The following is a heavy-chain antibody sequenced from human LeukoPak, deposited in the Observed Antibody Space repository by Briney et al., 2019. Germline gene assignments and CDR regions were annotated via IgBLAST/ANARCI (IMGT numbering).Heavy chain of an antibody. CDR2: ISDNGGNT. CDR3: ASNILTGYYPDFFEY. V-gene: IGHV3-23*01. D-gene: IGHD3-9*01. Sequence: GGSLRLSCAASGFTFSSYAMNWVRQAPGKGLEWVSAISDNGGNTYYADSVKGRFTISRDNSKNTLYLEMSSLRAEDTAVYYCASNILTGYYPDFFEYWGQGTLVTVSS. CDR1: GFTFSSYA. J-gene: IGHJ4*02.